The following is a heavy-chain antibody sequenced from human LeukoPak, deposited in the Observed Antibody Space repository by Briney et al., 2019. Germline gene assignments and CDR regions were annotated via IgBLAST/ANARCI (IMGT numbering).Heavy chain of an antibody. V-gene: IGHV1-2*02. D-gene: IGHD3-22*01. CDR2: INPNSGGT. CDR3: ARVYYYDSSGYYPDY. Sequence: ASVKVSCKASGYTFTGYYMHWVRQAPGQGLEWMGWINPNSGGTNYAQKFQGRVTMTRDTSISTACMELSRLRSDDTAVYYCARVYYYDSSGYYPDYWGQGTLVTVST. J-gene: IGHJ4*02. CDR1: GYTFTGYY.